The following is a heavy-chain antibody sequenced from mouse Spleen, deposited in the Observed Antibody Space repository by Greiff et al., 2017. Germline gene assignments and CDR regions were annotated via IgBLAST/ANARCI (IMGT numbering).Heavy chain of an antibody. J-gene: IGHJ1*01. D-gene: IGHD2-10*01. CDR3: ARPYYGNYSYWYFDV. CDR1: GFTFSDYG. V-gene: IGHV5-17*01. Sequence: DVKLVESGGGLVKPGGSLKLSCAASGFTFSDYGMHWVRQAPEKGLEWVAYISSGSSTIYYADTVKGRFTISRDNAKNTLFLQMTSLRSEDTAMYYCARPYYGNYSYWYFDVWGAGTTVTGSS. CDR2: ISSGSSTI.